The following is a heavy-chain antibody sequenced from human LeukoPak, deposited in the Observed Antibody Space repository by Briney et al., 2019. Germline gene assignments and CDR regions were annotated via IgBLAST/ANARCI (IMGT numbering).Heavy chain of an antibody. CDR3: ARDIGLGAFDI. V-gene: IGHV4-59*01. Sequence: PSETLSLTCTVSGGSISTYYWSWIRQPPGKGLEWIGYIYYSGSTNYNPSLKSRVTISVDTSKNKFSLRLSSVTAADTAVYYCARDIGLGAFDIWAQGTMVTVSS. CDR2: IYYSGST. CDR1: GGSISTYY. D-gene: IGHD6-19*01. J-gene: IGHJ3*02.